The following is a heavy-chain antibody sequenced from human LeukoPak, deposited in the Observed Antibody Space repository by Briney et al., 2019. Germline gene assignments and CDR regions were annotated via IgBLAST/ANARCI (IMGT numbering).Heavy chain of an antibody. CDR1: GFTFSSYA. Sequence: PGGSLRLSCAASGFTFSSYAMSWVRQAPGKGLEWVSAISGSGGSTYYADSVKGRFTTSRDNAKNSLFLQMNSLRAEDTAVYYCARDWDSGYDTYYFDYWGQGTLVTVSP. CDR3: ARDWDSGYDTYYFDY. CDR2: ISGSGGST. J-gene: IGHJ4*02. V-gene: IGHV3-23*01. D-gene: IGHD5-12*01.